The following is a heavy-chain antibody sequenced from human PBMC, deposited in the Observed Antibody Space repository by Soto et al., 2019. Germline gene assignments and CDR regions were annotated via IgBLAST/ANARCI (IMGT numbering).Heavy chain of an antibody. Sequence: PGGSLRLSCAASGFTFSSYAMRWVRQAPGKGLEWVAVISYDGSNKYYADSVKGRFTISRDNSKNTLYLQMNSLRAEDTAVYYCARGELVVTLLHFYYYYGMDVWGQGTTVTVSS. D-gene: IGHD2-15*01. CDR3: ARGELVVTLLHFYYYYGMDV. V-gene: IGHV3-30-3*01. CDR2: ISYDGSNK. J-gene: IGHJ6*02. CDR1: GFTFSSYA.